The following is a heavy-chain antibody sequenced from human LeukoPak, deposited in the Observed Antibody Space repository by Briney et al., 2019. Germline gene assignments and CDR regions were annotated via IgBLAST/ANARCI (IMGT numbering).Heavy chain of an antibody. J-gene: IGHJ5*02. CDR1: GYTFTDYH. CDR3: ARGVTVDGISWFDP. Sequence: ASVKVSCKASGYTFTDYHLHWVRQAPGQGLEWMGWINPNSGGANFAQKFQGRVTMTRDTSISTAYMDLSRLRSDDTAVYYWARGVTVDGISWFDPWGQGTLVTVSS. CDR2: INPNSGGA. V-gene: IGHV1-2*02. D-gene: IGHD2-15*01.